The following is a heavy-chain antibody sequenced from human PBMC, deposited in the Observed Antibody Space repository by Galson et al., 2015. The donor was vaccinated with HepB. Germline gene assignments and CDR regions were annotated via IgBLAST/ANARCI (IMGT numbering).Heavy chain of an antibody. D-gene: IGHD1-14*01. J-gene: IGHJ6*02. CDR3: ARDLSSRTQYIYYGLDV. V-gene: IGHV7-4-1*02. Sequence: SVKVSCKASGYTFTTYAMNWVRQAPGQGLEWMGWINTNTGNPTYAQGFTGRFVFSLDTSVSTAYLQISSLEAGDTAVYYCARDLSSRTQYIYYGLDVWGQGTTVTVSS. CDR2: INTNTGNP. CDR1: GYTFTTYA.